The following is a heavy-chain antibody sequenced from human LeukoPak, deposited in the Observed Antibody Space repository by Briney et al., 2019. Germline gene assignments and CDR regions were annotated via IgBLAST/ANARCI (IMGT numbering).Heavy chain of an antibody. CDR1: GGSISSSSYY. D-gene: IGHD3-10*01. Sequence: PSETLSLTCTVSGGSISSSSYYWGWIRQPPGKGLEWIGSIYYSGSTYYNPSLKSRVTISVDTSKNQFSLKLSSVTAADTAVYYCANGVRPGQVEELFQYWGQGTLVTVSS. V-gene: IGHV4-39*01. CDR3: ANGVRPGQVEELFQY. J-gene: IGHJ4*02. CDR2: IYYSGST.